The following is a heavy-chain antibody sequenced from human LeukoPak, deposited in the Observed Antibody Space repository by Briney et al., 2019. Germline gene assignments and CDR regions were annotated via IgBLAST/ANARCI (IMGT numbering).Heavy chain of an antibody. CDR1: GYTFTSYG. CDR2: ISAYNGNT. V-gene: IGHV1-18*04. CDR3: ARDRFDGRYRQHWFDP. D-gene: IGHD6-19*01. Sequence: ASVKVSCKASGYTFTSYGISWVRQAPGQGLEGMGWISAYNGNTNYAQTLQGRVTMPSDTSTNTAYMELRSPRSDDTAVYYRARDRFDGRYRQHWFDPWGQGTLVTVSS. J-gene: IGHJ5*02.